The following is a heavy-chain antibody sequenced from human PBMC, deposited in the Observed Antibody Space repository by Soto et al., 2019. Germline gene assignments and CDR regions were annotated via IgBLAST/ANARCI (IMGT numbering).Heavy chain of an antibody. CDR1: GYTFTSYA. CDR2: INAGNGNT. Sequence: ASVKVSCKASGYTFTSYAMHWVRQAPGQRLEWMGWINAGNGNTKYSQKIQGRVTITRDTSASTAYMELSSLRSEDTVVYYCARDTVTTGAWWFDPWGQGTLVTVSS. V-gene: IGHV1-3*01. CDR3: ARDTVTTGAWWFDP. D-gene: IGHD4-17*01. J-gene: IGHJ5*02.